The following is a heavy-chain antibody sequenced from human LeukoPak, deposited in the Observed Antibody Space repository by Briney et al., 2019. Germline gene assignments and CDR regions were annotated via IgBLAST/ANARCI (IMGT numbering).Heavy chain of an antibody. J-gene: IGHJ4*02. CDR3: ARGQNYGGNLHYFDY. Sequence: SQTLSLTCTVSGGSISSGIYYWSWIRQHPGKGLEWIGYIYYSGSTYYNPSLQSRVTISVDTSKNQFSLKLSSVTAADTAVYYCARGQNYGGNLHYFDYWGQGTLVTVSS. CDR1: GGSISSGIYY. V-gene: IGHV4-31*03. CDR2: IYYSGST. D-gene: IGHD4-23*01.